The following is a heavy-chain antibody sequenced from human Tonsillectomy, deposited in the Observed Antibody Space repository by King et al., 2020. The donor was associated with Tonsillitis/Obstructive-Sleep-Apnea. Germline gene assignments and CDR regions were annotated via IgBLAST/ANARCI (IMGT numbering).Heavy chain of an antibody. V-gene: IGHV3-9*01. Sequence: VQLVESGGGLVQPGRSLRLSCGVFGFTFDDYAMHWVRQAPGKGLEWVSGISWNSDTIDYADSVKGRIIISRDNAKNSLYLQMNSLRAEDTALYYCTKGGGHWTYHGFDLWGQGTMVTVSS. CDR3: TKGGGHWTYHGFDL. CDR1: GFTFDDYA. D-gene: IGHD1-7*01. J-gene: IGHJ3*01. CDR2: ISWNSDTI.